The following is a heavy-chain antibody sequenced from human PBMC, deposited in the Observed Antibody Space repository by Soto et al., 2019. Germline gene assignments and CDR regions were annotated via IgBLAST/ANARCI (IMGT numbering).Heavy chain of an antibody. D-gene: IGHD2-15*01. CDR3: ARGRYCLTGRCFPNWFDS. V-gene: IGHV4-30-4*01. CDR1: GDSISTVDYF. Sequence: SETLSLTCSVSGDSISTVDYFWAWIRQPPGQALEYIGYIYKSTTTYYNPSFEGRVAISLDTSKSQFSLTVTSVTAADTAVYFCARGRYCLTGRCFPNWFDSWGQGTRVTVSS. J-gene: IGHJ5*01. CDR2: IYKSTTT.